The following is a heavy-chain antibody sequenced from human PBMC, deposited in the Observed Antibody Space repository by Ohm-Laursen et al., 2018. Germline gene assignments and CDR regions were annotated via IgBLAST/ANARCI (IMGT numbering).Heavy chain of an antibody. D-gene: IGHD6-19*01. J-gene: IGHJ4*02. CDR2: ISGNAVRT. Sequence: SLRLSCSASGFTFSDYYMSWVRQAPGKGLEWVSSISGNAVRTYDADSVKGRLSISRDNSKNTLDLQMNSLRAEDTAVYYCAKGPFIAVAGSNYFFDYWGQGTLVTVSS. CDR3: AKGPFIAVAGSNYFFDY. CDR1: GFTFSDYY. V-gene: IGHV3-23*01.